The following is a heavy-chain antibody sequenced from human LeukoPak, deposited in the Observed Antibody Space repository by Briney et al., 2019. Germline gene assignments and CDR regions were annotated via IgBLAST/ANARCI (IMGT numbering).Heavy chain of an antibody. V-gene: IGHV3-30*02. CDR2: IRYDGSNK. Sequence: GGSLRLSCAASGFTFSSYGMHWVRQAPGKGLEWVAFIRYDGSNKYYADSVKGRITISRDNSKNTLYLQMSSLRADDTAVYYCAKDRPRDVVVQTASMQHWGQGTLVTVSS. CDR3: AKDRPRDVVVQTASMQH. J-gene: IGHJ1*01. CDR1: GFTFSSYG. D-gene: IGHD2-15*01.